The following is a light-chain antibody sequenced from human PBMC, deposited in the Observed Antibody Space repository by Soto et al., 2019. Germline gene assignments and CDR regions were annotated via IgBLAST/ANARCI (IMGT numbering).Light chain of an antibody. V-gene: IGKV3-15*01. CDR3: QQYNNWFPFT. J-gene: IGKJ4*01. CDR1: LRVSSK. CDR2: DAS. Sequence: EIMMTQSPATLSVSPGERVTLSCMARLRVSSKSGWYLQKPGQPPRLLIYDASSRAKGIPARFSGSGSGTEFTLTISSLQAEDFAVYYCQQYNNWFPFTFGGGTKVESK.